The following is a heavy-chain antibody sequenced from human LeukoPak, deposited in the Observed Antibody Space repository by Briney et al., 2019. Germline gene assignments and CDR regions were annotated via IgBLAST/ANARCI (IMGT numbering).Heavy chain of an antibody. D-gene: IGHD3-10*01. V-gene: IGHV1-69*05. J-gene: IGHJ3*02. Sequence: SVSVSCKASGGTFSSYAISWVRQAPGQGLEWMGGITPIFGTANYAQKFQGRVTITTDESTSTAYMELSSLRSEDTAVYYCALVRGVISLDAFDIWGQGTMVTVSS. CDR2: ITPIFGTA. CDR3: ALVRGVISLDAFDI. CDR1: GGTFSSYA.